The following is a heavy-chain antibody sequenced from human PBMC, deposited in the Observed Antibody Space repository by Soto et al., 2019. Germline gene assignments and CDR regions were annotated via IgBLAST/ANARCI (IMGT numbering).Heavy chain of an antibody. V-gene: IGHV4-59*01. CDR1: GGSISSYY. D-gene: IGHD6-19*01. J-gene: IGHJ3*02. CDR3: ARQQWLVLNAFDI. CDR2: IYYSGST. Sequence: PLETLSLTCTVSGGSISSYYWSWIRQPPGKGLEWIGYIYYSGSTNYNPSPKSRVTISVDTSKNQFSLKLSSVTAADTAVYYCARQQWLVLNAFDIWGQGTMVT.